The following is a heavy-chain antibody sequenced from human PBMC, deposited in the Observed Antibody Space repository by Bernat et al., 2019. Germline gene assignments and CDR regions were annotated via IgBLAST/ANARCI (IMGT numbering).Heavy chain of an antibody. Sequence: QVQLVESGGGVVQPGRSLRLSCAASGFTFSSYGMHWVRQAPGKGLEWVAVIWYDGSNKNYVDSVKGRFTISRDNSKNTLSLQMNSLRAEDTAVYYCAKDDYLDSRTYYFPLHFWGQGTLVTVSS. V-gene: IGHV3-33*06. CDR2: IWYDGSNK. J-gene: IGHJ4*02. CDR3: AKDDYLDSRTYYFPLHF. D-gene: IGHD1-26*01. CDR1: GFTFSSYG.